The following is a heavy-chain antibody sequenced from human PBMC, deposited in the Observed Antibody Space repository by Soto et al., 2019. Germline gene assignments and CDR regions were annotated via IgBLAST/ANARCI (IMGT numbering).Heavy chain of an antibody. CDR1: GYSISSGYY. D-gene: IGHD3-22*01. Sequence: NPSETLSLTCAVSGYSISSGYYWGWIRQPPGKGLEWIGSIYHSGSTYYNPSLKSRVTISVDTSKNQFSLKLSSVTAADTAVYYCARDHLRGYYDSSGVDYWGQGTLVTVSS. V-gene: IGHV4-38-2*02. J-gene: IGHJ4*02. CDR3: ARDHLRGYYDSSGVDY. CDR2: IYHSGST.